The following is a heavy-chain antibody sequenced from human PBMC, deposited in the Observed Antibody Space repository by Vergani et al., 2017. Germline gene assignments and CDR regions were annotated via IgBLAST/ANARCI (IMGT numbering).Heavy chain of an antibody. J-gene: IGHJ6*03. CDR1: GGTFSSYA. CDR3: ATPTAHKGYCSGGSCYTVDHYYYMDV. V-gene: IGHV1-69*01. CDR2: IIPIFGTA. D-gene: IGHD2-15*01. Sequence: QVQLVQSGAEVKKPGSSVKVSCKASGGTFSSYAISWVRQAPGQGLEWMGGIIPIFGTANYAQKFQGRVTITADESTSTAYMEVSSLRSEHTAVYYCATPTAHKGYCSGGSCYTVDHYYYMDVWGKGTTVTVSS.